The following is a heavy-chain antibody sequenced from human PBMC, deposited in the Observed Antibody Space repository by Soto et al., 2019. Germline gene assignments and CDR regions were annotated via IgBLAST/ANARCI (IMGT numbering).Heavy chain of an antibody. CDR2: IHHTGSP. CDR1: GGSISTNHW. Sequence: QVQLQESGPGLVKPSETLSLTCAVSGGSISTNHWWTWVRQPPGQGLEYIGEIHHTGSPNYTPSLKSRVTISVDKSKNQFSLKLTSVTAADTAVYYCARVDWSGNDYDFWGQGTLVTVSS. V-gene: IGHV4-4*02. CDR3: ARVDWSGNDYDF. J-gene: IGHJ4*02. D-gene: IGHD5-12*01.